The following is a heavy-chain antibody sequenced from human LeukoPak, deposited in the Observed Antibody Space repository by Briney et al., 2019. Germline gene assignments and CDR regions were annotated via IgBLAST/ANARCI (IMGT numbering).Heavy chain of an antibody. D-gene: IGHD6-19*01. J-gene: IGHJ4*02. V-gene: IGHV3-53*01. CDR2: IYSGGST. Sequence: GGSLRLSCAASGFTVSSNYMSWVRQAPGKGLEWVSVIYSGGSTYYADSVKGRFTISRDNSKNTLYLQMNSLRAEDTAVYYCARVGQWLVRSYYFDYWAREPWSPSPQ. CDR1: GFTVSSNY. CDR3: ARVGQWLVRSYYFDY.